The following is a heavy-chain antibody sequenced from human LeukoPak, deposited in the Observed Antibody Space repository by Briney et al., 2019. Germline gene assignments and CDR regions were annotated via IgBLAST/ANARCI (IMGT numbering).Heavy chain of an antibody. CDR1: GGSISSYY. D-gene: IGHD6-13*01. CDR3: ARGGEQQTEFDY. Sequence: PSETLSLTCTVSGGSISSYYWSWIRQPPGKGLEWIGYIYYSGSTNYNPSLKSRVTISVDTSKNQFSLKLSSVTAADTAVYYCARGGEQQTEFDYWGQGTLVTVSS. V-gene: IGHV4-59*01. J-gene: IGHJ4*02. CDR2: IYYSGST.